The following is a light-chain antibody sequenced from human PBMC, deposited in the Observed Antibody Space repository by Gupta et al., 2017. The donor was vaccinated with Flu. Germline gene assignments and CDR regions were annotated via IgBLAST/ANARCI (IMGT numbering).Light chain of an antibody. J-gene: IGLJ1*01. CDR3: NSYTSAFTYV. CDR1: SSDIGGYDY. V-gene: IGLV2-14*01. Sequence: QSALTQPASVSGSPGQSLTISCTGTSSDIGGYDYFSWFQQHPGKAPKLMIYEVPNRPSGVSHRFSGSQSGNTAPLTISGLQAEDEADYYCNSYTSAFTYVFGTGTKVTVL. CDR2: EVP.